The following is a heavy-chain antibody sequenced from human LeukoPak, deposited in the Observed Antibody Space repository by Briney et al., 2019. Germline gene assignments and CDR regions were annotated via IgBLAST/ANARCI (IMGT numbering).Heavy chain of an antibody. D-gene: IGHD1-26*01. CDR3: ARDRRDSGSYYVLGYFDL. CDR1: GFTFSSYG. J-gene: IGHJ2*01. V-gene: IGHV3-33*01. CDR2: IWYDGSNK. Sequence: GGSLGLSCAASGFTFSSYGMHWVRQAPGKGLEWVAVIWYDGSNKYYADSVKGRFTISRDNSKNTLYLQMNSLRAEDTAVYYCARDRRDSGSYYVLGYFDLWGRGTLVTVSS.